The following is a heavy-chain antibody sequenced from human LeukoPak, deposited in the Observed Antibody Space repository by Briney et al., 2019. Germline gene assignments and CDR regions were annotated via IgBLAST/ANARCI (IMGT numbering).Heavy chain of an antibody. CDR3: AREALNPSYYDFWSGYPFDY. J-gene: IGHJ4*02. Sequence: SVKVSCKASGGTVSSYAISWVRQAPGQGLEWMGRIIPIFGTANYAQKFQGRVTITTDESTSTAYMELSSLRSEDTAVYYCAREALNPSYYDFWSGYPFDYWGQGTLVTVSS. V-gene: IGHV1-69*05. CDR1: GGTVSSYA. D-gene: IGHD3-3*01. CDR2: IIPIFGTA.